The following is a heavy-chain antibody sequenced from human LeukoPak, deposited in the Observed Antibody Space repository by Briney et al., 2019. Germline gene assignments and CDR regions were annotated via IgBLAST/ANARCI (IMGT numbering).Heavy chain of an antibody. D-gene: IGHD5-24*01. CDR3: ARDGGHGYNFEY. CDR2: IYGDGSST. J-gene: IGHJ4*02. V-gene: IGHV3-74*01. Sequence: GGSLRLSCAASGFTFSTSWMHWVRQAPGKGLVWVSLIYGDGSSTTYADSVKGRFTIPRDNAKNTLYLQMNSLRAEDTAVYYCARDGGHGYNFEYWGQGTLVTVSS. CDR1: GFTFSTSW.